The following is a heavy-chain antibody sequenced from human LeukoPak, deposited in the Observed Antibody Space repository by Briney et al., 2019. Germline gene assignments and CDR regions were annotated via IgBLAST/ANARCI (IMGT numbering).Heavy chain of an antibody. CDR1: RFTFNNYA. CDR2: ISGGGGSE. D-gene: IGHD2-2*02. V-gene: IGHV3-23*01. J-gene: IGHJ4*02. CDR3: ASARYCSSTSCYIDY. Sequence: GGSLRLSCTASRFTFNNYAVSWVRQAPGKGLEWVSGISGGGGSEYYAGPVKGRFTISRDNAKNTLYLQMNSLRVEDTAVYYCASARYCSSTSCYIDYWGQGTLVTVSS.